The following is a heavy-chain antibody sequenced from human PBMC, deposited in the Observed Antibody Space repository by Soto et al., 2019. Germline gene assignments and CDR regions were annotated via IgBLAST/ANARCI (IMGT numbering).Heavy chain of an antibody. CDR3: ARDLRTMIVVVTTFDY. D-gene: IGHD3-22*01. V-gene: IGHV1-18*01. Sequence: GASVKVSCKASGYNFTSYGISWVRQAPGQGLEWMGWISAYNGNTNYAQKLQGRVTMTTDTSTSTAYMELRSLRSDDTAVYYCARDLRTMIVVVTTFDYWGQGTLVTVSS. CDR1: GYNFTSYG. CDR2: ISAYNGNT. J-gene: IGHJ4*02.